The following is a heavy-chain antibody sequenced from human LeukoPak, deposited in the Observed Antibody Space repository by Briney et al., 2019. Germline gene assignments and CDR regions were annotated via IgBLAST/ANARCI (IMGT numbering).Heavy chain of an antibody. Sequence: SETLSLTCAVYGGSFSGYYWSWIRQPPVKGLEWIGEINHSGSTNYNPSLKSRVTISVDTSKNQFSLKLSSVTAADTAVYYCARGKGGSYYWMGTAAGRWFDPWGQGTLVTVSS. D-gene: IGHD1-26*01. CDR1: GGSFSGYY. V-gene: IGHV4-34*01. CDR2: INHSGST. CDR3: ARGKGGSYYWMGTAAGRWFDP. J-gene: IGHJ5*02.